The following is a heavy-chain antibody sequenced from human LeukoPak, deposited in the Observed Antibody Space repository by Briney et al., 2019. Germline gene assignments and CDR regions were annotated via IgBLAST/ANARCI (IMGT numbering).Heavy chain of an antibody. CDR2: IYSGGST. CDR1: GFTVSSNY. J-gene: IGHJ3*02. Sequence: GGSLRLSCAASGFTVSSNYMSWVRQAPGKELEWVSVIYSGGSTYYADSVKGRFTISRDNSKNTLYLQMNSLRAEDTAVYYCARAEGDFWSDFDIWGQGTMVTVSS. V-gene: IGHV3-66*02. D-gene: IGHD3-3*01. CDR3: ARAEGDFWSDFDI.